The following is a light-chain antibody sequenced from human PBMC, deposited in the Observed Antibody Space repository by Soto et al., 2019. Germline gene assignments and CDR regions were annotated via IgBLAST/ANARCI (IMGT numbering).Light chain of an antibody. Sequence: EIVLTQSPGTLSLSPGERATLSCRASQSITNNYLAWYQQKPGRAHRLLIYGASSRATGIQDRFSGSGSGTDFTLTISRLEPEDFAMYYCQQYGYLVTFGGGTKVDI. CDR2: GAS. V-gene: IGKV3-20*01. CDR3: QQYGYLVT. J-gene: IGKJ4*01. CDR1: QSITNNY.